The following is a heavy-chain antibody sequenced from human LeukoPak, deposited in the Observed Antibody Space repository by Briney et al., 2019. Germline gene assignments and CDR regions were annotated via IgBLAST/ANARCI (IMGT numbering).Heavy chain of an antibody. CDR1: GYSFTSYW. J-gene: IGHJ5*02. CDR2: IDPSDSYT. CDR3: ARHGAGYGPGSNDWFDP. D-gene: IGHD3-10*01. V-gene: IGHV5-10-1*01. Sequence: PGESLKISCKGSGYSFTSYWISWVRQMPGKGLEWMGRIDPSDSYTNYSPSFQGHVTISADKSISTAYLQWSSLKASDTAMYYCARHGAGYGPGSNDWFDPWGQGTLVTVSS.